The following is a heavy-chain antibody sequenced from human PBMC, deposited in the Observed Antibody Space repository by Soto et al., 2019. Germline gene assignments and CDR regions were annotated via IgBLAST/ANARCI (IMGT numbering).Heavy chain of an antibody. J-gene: IGHJ6*02. CDR2: ISGYNGNT. Sequence: QVQLVESGAEVKKPGASVKVSCQASGYTFTDYGISWVRQAPGQGREWMGWISGYNGNTKYAQKFQGRVTMTTDTPTNTAYMELRSLRSDDTAVYYCARDREYYYDSSGNYYYHYGLDVWGQGTTVTVS. CDR3: ARDREYYYDSSGNYYYHYGLDV. CDR1: GYTFTDYG. V-gene: IGHV1-18*04. D-gene: IGHD3-22*01.